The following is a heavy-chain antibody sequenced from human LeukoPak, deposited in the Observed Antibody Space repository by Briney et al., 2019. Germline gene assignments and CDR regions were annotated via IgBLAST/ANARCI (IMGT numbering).Heavy chain of an antibody. D-gene: IGHD2-2*02. J-gene: IGHJ5*02. V-gene: IGHV1-8*01. CDR3: ARDAEGAAISVNYWFDP. CDR1: GYTFTSYD. CDR2: MNPNSGNT. Sequence: ASVKVSCKASGYTFTSYDINWVRQATGQGLEWMGWMNPNSGNTGYAQKFQGRVTMTRNTSISTAYMELSSLRSEDTAVYYCARDAEGAAISVNYWFDPWGQGTLVTVSS.